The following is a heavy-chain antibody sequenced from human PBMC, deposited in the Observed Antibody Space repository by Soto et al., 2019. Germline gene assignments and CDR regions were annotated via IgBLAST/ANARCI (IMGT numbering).Heavy chain of an antibody. CDR2: IYYSGST. D-gene: IGHD3-9*01. CDR1: GGSISSYY. Sequence: SETLSLTCTVSGGSISSYYWSWIRQPPGKGLEWIGYIYYSGSTNYNPSLKSRVTISVDTSKNQFSLKLSSVTAADTAVYYCAREGFEWRNDNWFDPWGQRHLVTVSS. CDR3: AREGFEWRNDNWFDP. V-gene: IGHV4-59*01. J-gene: IGHJ5*02.